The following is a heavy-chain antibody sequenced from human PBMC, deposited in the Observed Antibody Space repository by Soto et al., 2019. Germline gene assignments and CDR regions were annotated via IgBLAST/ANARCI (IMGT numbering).Heavy chain of an antibody. Sequence: SVKVSCKASGGTFSSYAISWVRQAPGQGLEWMGGIIPIFGTANYAQKFQGRVTITADESTSTAYMELSSLRSEDTAVYYCARDRVVVVPAAINYYYGMDVWGQGTTVTVSS. D-gene: IGHD2-2*01. CDR3: ARDRVVVVPAAINYYYGMDV. J-gene: IGHJ6*02. V-gene: IGHV1-69*13. CDR2: IIPIFGTA. CDR1: GGTFSSYA.